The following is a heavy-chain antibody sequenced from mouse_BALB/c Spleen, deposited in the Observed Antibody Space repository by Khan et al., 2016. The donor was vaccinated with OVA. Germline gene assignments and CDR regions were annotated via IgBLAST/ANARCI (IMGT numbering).Heavy chain of an antibody. J-gene: IGHJ2*01. CDR2: ILPGSGSR. CDR1: GYTFSSYW. Sequence: QVQLQQSGAELMKPGASVKISCKATGYTFSSYWLERVKQRPGHGLEWIGEILPGSGSRNYNEKFKGKATFTADISSKTTYMQLSSLTSEDSAVYYCARVNYGSRDYFDYWGQGTTLTVSS. V-gene: IGHV1-9*01. D-gene: IGHD1-1*01. CDR3: ARVNYGSRDYFDY.